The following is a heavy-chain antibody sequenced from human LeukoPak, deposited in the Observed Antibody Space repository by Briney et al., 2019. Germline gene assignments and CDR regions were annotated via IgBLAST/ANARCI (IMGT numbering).Heavy chain of an antibody. CDR1: GATFSSYA. J-gene: IGHJ5*02. Sequence: SGKVSCKASGATFSSYAISWGRQAPGQGLEWRGGIIPIFGTANYAQTFQGRVTIPADETTSTAYMELSRLRSEHTAVYYCARDFSSSWLNWFARWGQGTLVTASS. D-gene: IGHD6-13*01. V-gene: IGHV1-69*13. CDR2: IIPIFGTA. CDR3: ARDFSSSWLNWFAR.